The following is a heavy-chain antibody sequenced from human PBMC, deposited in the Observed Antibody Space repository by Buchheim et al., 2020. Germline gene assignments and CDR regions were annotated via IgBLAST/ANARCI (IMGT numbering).Heavy chain of an antibody. Sequence: VQLVESGGGFVQPGGSLRLSCEASGFTFSNYWMHWVRQTPGKGLLWVARISCDGTRTTYADSVKGRFTISRDNARNTLYLQMNTLGGDDTALFYCVRDPTGSTIDFWGQGT. CDR1: GFTFSNYW. CDR3: VRDPTGSTIDF. V-gene: IGHV3-74*03. D-gene: IGHD5-24*01. J-gene: IGHJ4*02. CDR2: ISCDGTRT.